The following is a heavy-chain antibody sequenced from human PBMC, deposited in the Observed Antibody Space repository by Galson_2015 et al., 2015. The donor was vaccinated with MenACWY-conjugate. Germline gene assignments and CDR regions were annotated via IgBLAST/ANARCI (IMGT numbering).Heavy chain of an antibody. D-gene: IGHD6-19*01. CDR1: GFAFSNYY. Sequence: SLRLSCAASGFAFSNYYMHWVRQAPGKGLECVSRICAGGISIMYGDSVRGRFTIPRDDAENTLYLQMDSLRADDTAVYFCVRGSSGWRGMDIWGQGTTVTVSS. J-gene: IGHJ6*02. CDR3: VRGSSGWRGMDI. V-gene: IGHV3-74*03. CDR2: ICAGGISI.